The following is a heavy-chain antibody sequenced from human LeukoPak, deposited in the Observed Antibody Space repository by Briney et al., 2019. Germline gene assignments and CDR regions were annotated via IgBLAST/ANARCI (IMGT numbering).Heavy chain of an antibody. Sequence: GGSLRLSCAASGFTFRSYDMIWVRQAPGKGLEWVSGISWNSGSIGYADSVKGRFTISRDNAKNSLYLQMNSLRAEDMALYYCARGIAAAASYFDYWGQGTLVTVSS. J-gene: IGHJ4*02. CDR1: GFTFRSYD. CDR2: ISWNSGSI. V-gene: IGHV3-9*03. CDR3: ARGIAAAASYFDY. D-gene: IGHD6-13*01.